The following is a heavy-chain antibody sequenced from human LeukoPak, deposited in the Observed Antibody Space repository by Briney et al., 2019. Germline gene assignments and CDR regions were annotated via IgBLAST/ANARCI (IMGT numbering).Heavy chain of an antibody. V-gene: IGHV4-39*01. CDR1: GDSISSSSSH. D-gene: IGHD6-19*01. CDR2: IYYSGST. Sequence: SETLSLTCTVSGDSISSSSSHWGWIRQPPGKGLEWIGSIYYSGSTYYNPSLKSRVTISVDTSKNQFSLKLSSVTAADTAVYYCARRVSGGRLVPFWYFDLWGRGTLVTVSS. J-gene: IGHJ2*01. CDR3: ARRVSGGRLVPFWYFDL.